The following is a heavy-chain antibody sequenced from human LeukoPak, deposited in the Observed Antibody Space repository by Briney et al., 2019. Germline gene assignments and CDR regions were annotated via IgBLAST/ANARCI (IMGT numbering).Heavy chain of an antibody. CDR2: ISWNSGSI. J-gene: IGHJ4*02. Sequence: GGSLRLSCVASGFTFDDYGMHWVRQAPGKGLEWVSGISWNSGSIGYADSVQGRFIISRDNAKNSLYLQMNGLRPEDTALYYCAKNTEAGIDYWGQGTLVTVSS. D-gene: IGHD6-19*01. CDR1: GFTFDDYG. V-gene: IGHV3-9*01. CDR3: AKNTEAGIDY.